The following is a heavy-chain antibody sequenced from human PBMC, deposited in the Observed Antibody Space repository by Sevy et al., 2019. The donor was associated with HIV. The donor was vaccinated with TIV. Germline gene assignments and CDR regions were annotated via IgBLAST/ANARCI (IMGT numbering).Heavy chain of an antibody. Sequence: SETLSLTCAVSGASITSSAWWTWVRQPPGKGLEWIGKRYHSGSTTYNPSLKSRVTILVDDSKNQFSLHLKSVTAADTAMYYCARGAIAAAGYSYGMDVWGQGTTVTVSS. CDR2: RYHSGST. V-gene: IGHV4-4*02. CDR3: ARGAIAAAGYSYGMDV. CDR1: GASITSSAW. J-gene: IGHJ6*02. D-gene: IGHD6-13*01.